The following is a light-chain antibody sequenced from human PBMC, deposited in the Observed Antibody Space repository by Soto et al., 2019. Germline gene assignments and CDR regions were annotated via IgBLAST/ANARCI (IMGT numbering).Light chain of an antibody. J-gene: IGKJ2*01. CDR1: QSVSSSY. Sequence: ESVLTQSPGTLSLSPGERATLSCRASQSVSSSYLAWYQQKPGQAPRLLIYGASSRATGIPDRFSGSGSGTDFTLTISRLEPEDFAVSYCQQYGSSPYTFGQGTKLEIK. CDR3: QQYGSSPYT. CDR2: GAS. V-gene: IGKV3-20*01.